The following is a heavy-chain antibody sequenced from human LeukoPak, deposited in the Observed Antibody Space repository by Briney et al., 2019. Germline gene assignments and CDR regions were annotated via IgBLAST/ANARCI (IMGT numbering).Heavy chain of an antibody. CDR1: GFTFSSYA. CDR2: ISYDGSDK. CDR3: ARDYGSGVDAFDI. J-gene: IGHJ3*02. Sequence: TGGSLRPSCAASGFTFSSYAMHWVRQAPGKGLEWVAVISYDGSDKYYADSVKGRFTISRDNSKNTLYLQMNSLRAEDTAVYYCARDYGSGVDAFDIWGQGTMVTVSS. V-gene: IGHV3-30*04. D-gene: IGHD3-10*01.